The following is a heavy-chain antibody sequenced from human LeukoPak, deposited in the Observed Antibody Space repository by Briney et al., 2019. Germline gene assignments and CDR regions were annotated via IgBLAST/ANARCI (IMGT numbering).Heavy chain of an antibody. Sequence: GRSLRLSCAASGFTFSSYAMPWVRQAPGKGLEWVAVISYDGSNKYYADSVKGRFTISRDNSKNTLYLRMNSLRAEDTAVYYCARDQGYCSSTSCYALYYFDYWGQGTLVTVSS. CDR1: GFTFSSYA. CDR2: ISYDGSNK. V-gene: IGHV3-30-3*01. J-gene: IGHJ4*02. CDR3: ARDQGYCSSTSCYALYYFDY. D-gene: IGHD2-2*01.